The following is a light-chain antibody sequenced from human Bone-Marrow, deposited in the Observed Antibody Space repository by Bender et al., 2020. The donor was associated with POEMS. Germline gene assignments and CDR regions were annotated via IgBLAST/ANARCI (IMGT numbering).Light chain of an antibody. CDR3: CSYAGSSSWV. J-gene: IGLJ3*02. CDR2: EGN. CDR1: NSDVGNYNL. Sequence: QSALTQPASVSGSPGQSITISCIGTNSDVGNYNLVSWYQQHPDKAPKLIIYEGNKRPSGVSNRFSASESGNTASLTISGLQAEDEAHYYCCSYAGSSSWVFGGGTKLTVI. V-gene: IGLV2-23*01.